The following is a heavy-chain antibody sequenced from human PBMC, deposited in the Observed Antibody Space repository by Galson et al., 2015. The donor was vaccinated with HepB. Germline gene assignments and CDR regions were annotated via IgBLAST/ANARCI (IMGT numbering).Heavy chain of an antibody. V-gene: IGHV3-33*08. J-gene: IGHJ5*02. D-gene: IGHD2-15*01. CDR1: GFTFSSYG. Sequence: SLRLSCAASGFTFSSYGMHWVRQAPGKGLEWVAVIWYDGSNKYYADSVKGRFTISRDNSKNTLYLQMNSLRAEDTAVYYCARGPAVAAPTYNWFDPWGQGTLVTVSS. CDR3: ARGPAVAAPTYNWFDP. CDR2: IWYDGSNK.